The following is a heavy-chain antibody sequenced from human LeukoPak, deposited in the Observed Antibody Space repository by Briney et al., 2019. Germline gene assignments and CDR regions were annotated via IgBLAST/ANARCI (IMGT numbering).Heavy chain of an antibody. CDR3: TTEASYGLDY. CDR2: IKSKTDGGTT. V-gene: IGHV3-15*01. CDR1: GFTFSNAG. J-gene: IGHJ4*02. D-gene: IGHD5-18*01. Sequence: PGGSLRLSCAASGFTFSNAGMSWVRQAPGKGLEWVCRIKSKTDGGTTDYAATVKGRFTISRADSKNTLYLQMNSLKPEDTAVYYCTTEASYGLDYWGQGTLVTVSS.